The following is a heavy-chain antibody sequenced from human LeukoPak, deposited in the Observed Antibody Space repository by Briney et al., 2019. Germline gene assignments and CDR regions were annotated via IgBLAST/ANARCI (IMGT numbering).Heavy chain of an antibody. V-gene: IGHV1-69*06. CDR1: GGTFSSYA. Sequence: SVKVSCKASGGTFSSYAISWVRQAPGQGLEWMGGIIPIFGTANYAQKFQGRVTITADKSTSTAYMELSSLRSDDTAVYYRAREGGDSSGRPLDYWGQGTLVTVSS. CDR2: IIPIFGTA. CDR3: AREGGDSSGRPLDY. J-gene: IGHJ4*02. D-gene: IGHD3-22*01.